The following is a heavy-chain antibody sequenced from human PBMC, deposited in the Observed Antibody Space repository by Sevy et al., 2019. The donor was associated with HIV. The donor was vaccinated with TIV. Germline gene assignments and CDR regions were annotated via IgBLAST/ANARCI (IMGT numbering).Heavy chain of an antibody. Sequence: GGSLRLSCAVSGFTFRSYAMSWVRQAPGKGLEWVSSISGPGALTYYAESVKGRFTISRDNSKNTPFLQMNSLRAEDTALYYCAKGDEPAADYADYVPNAFDIWGQGTMVTVSS. D-gene: IGHD4-17*01. CDR1: GFTFRSYA. V-gene: IGHV3-23*01. J-gene: IGHJ3*02. CDR3: AKGDEPAADYADYVPNAFDI. CDR2: ISGPGALT.